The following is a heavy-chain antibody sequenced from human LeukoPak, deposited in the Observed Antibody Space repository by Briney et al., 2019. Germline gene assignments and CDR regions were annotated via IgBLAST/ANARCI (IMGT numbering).Heavy chain of an antibody. Sequence: ASVTVSCTASGYAFTNYAIQWVRQAPGQRLEWMGWVNAGNSHTRYSPKFQGRVTIARDTSASTAYMELSSLRSEDTAVYYCAREGKRRFDPWGQGTLATVSS. CDR1: GYAFTNYA. V-gene: IGHV1-3*01. CDR2: VNAGNSHT. D-gene: IGHD4-23*01. CDR3: AREGKRRFDP. J-gene: IGHJ5*02.